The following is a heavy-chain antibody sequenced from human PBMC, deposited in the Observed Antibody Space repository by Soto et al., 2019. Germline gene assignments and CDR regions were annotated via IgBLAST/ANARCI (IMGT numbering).Heavy chain of an antibody. Sequence: QVQLQESGPGLVKPSQTLSLTCTVSGGSISSGDYYWSWIRQPPGKGLEWIGYIYYSGSTYYNPSLKSRVTISVDTSKTQFSLKLSSVTAADTAVYYCARETDWNPSYNYVGMDVWGQGTTVTVSS. V-gene: IGHV4-30-4*01. CDR2: IYYSGST. CDR1: GGSISSGDYY. CDR3: ARETDWNPSYNYVGMDV. J-gene: IGHJ6*02. D-gene: IGHD1-1*01.